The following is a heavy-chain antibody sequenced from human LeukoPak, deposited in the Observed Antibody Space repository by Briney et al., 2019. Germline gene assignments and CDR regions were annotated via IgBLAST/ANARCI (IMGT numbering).Heavy chain of an antibody. CDR2: IRYDGSNK. Sequence: PGGSLRLSCAASGFTFSSYGMHWVRQAPGKGLEWVAFIRYDGSNKYYADSVKGRFTISRDNSKNTLYLQMNSLRAEDTAVYYCAKLSGYSGYDLAGGFDYWGQGTLVTVSS. J-gene: IGHJ4*02. CDR1: GFTFSSYG. D-gene: IGHD5-12*01. V-gene: IGHV3-30*02. CDR3: AKLSGYSGYDLAGGFDY.